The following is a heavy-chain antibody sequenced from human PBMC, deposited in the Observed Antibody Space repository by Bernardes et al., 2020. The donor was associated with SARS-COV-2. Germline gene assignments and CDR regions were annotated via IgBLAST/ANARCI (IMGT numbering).Heavy chain of an antibody. CDR1: GYTFTSYG. CDR3: ARDFWLHIVLMVYEGYYGMDV. V-gene: IGHV1-18*01. D-gene: IGHD2-8*01. CDR2: ISAYNGNT. Sequence: ASVKVSCKASGYTFTSYGISWVRQAPGQGLEWMGWISAYNGNTNYAQKLQGRVTMTTDTSTSTAYMELRSLRSDDTAVYYCARDFWLHIVLMVYEGYYGMDVWGQGTTVTVSS. J-gene: IGHJ6*02.